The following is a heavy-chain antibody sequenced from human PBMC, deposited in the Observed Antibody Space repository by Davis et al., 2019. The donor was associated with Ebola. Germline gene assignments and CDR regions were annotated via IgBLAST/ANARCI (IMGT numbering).Heavy chain of an antibody. CDR3: ARGVSMIARADPCGYFDY. CDR1: GYTFTSYG. D-gene: IGHD5/OR15-5a*01. CDR2: ISAYNGNT. Sequence: AASVKVSCKASGYTFTSYGISRVRQAPGQGLEWMGWISAYNGNTNYAQKLQGRVTMTTDTSTSTAYMELRSLRSDDTAVYYCARGVSMIARADPCGYFDYWGQGTLVTVSS. J-gene: IGHJ4*02. V-gene: IGHV1-18*04.